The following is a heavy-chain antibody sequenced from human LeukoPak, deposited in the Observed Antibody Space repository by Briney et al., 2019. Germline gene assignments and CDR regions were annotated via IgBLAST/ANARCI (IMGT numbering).Heavy chain of an antibody. Sequence: KSSETLSLTCTVSGGSISSGGYYWSWIRQPPGKGLEWIGYIYHSGSTYYNPSLKSRVTISVDRSKNQFSLKLSSVTAADTAVYYCARGRGTMVRPSIRRFDPWGQGTLVTVSS. CDR2: IYHSGST. CDR1: GGSISSGGYY. D-gene: IGHD3-10*01. CDR3: ARGRGTMVRPSIRRFDP. J-gene: IGHJ5*02. V-gene: IGHV4-30-2*01.